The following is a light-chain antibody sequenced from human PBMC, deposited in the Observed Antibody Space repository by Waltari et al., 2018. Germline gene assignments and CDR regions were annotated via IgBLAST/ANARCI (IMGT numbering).Light chain of an antibody. Sequence: SYVVTQAPSVSVAPGTTARITCGGNNIRSKSVKWYRQKPGQAPVLVMYYDKDRPSGIPERVSGSNSGNTATLIISRVEAGDEADYYCQVWDSNNDHWVFGGGTRLTV. CDR2: YDK. CDR1: NIRSKS. CDR3: QVWDSNNDHWV. V-gene: IGLV3-21*04. J-gene: IGLJ3*02.